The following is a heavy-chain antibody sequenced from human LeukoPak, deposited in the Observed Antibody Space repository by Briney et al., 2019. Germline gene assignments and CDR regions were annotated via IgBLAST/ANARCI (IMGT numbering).Heavy chain of an antibody. CDR2: MNPNSGNT. V-gene: IGHV1-8*01. Sequence: ASVKVSCKASGYAFTSYDINWVPQATGQGLEGMGWMNPNSGNTGYAQKFQGRVTMTRNTSISTAYMELSSLRSEDTAVYYCARGGRCCSSTSCSNWFDPWGQGTLVTVSS. CDR3: ARGGRCCSSTSCSNWFDP. CDR1: GYAFTSYD. D-gene: IGHD2-2*01. J-gene: IGHJ5*02.